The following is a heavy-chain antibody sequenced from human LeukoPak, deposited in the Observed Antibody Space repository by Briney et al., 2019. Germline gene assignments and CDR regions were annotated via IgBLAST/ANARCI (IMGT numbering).Heavy chain of an antibody. CDR1: GFTFSSYA. J-gene: IGHJ4*02. Sequence: GGSLRLSCAASGFTFSSYAMSWVRQAPGKGLEWVSAISGSGGSTYYADSVKGRFTISRDNSKNTLYLQMNSLRAEDTAVYYCANRPTLGYCSSTSCPVSDYWGQGTLVTVSS. CDR2: ISGSGGST. D-gene: IGHD2-2*01. CDR3: ANRPTLGYCSSTSCPVSDY. V-gene: IGHV3-23*01.